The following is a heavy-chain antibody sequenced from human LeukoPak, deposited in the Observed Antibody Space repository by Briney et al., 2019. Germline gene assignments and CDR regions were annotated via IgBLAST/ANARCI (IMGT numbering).Heavy chain of an antibody. J-gene: IGHJ3*02. CDR3: ATSIDYGRGAFDI. V-gene: IGHV4-61*02. Sequence: SQTLSLTCTVSGGSINSGAYYWSWIRQPAGKGLEWIGRMYTSGSTNYNPSLKSRVTISRDTSKNQFSLRLSSVTAADTAVYYCATSIDYGRGAFDIWGQGTMVTVSS. CDR1: GGSINSGAYY. CDR2: MYTSGST. D-gene: IGHD4-17*01.